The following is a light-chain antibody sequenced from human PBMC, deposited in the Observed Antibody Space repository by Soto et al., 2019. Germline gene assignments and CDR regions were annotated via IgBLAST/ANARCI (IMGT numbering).Light chain of an antibody. CDR2: GAS. CDR1: QSVNSN. J-gene: IGKJ1*01. V-gene: IGKV3-15*01. Sequence: EIVMTQSRATLSVSPGERATLSCRASQSVNSNLAWYQQKPGQAPRLLISGASTRATGIPARFSGSGSETDFTLTISSLQSEDFAVYYCQQYNNWWTFGQGTKVEMK. CDR3: QQYNNWWT.